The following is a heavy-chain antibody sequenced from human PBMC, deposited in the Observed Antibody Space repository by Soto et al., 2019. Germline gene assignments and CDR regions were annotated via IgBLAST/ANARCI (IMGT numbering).Heavy chain of an antibody. J-gene: IGHJ3*02. CDR2: IYYSGST. D-gene: IGHD3-22*01. CDR3: ARPITTLFAFDI. CDR1: GGSISSYC. Sequence: SETLSLTCTVSGGSISSYCWSWIRQPPGKGLEWIGYIYYSGSTNYNPSLKSRVTISVDTSKNQFSLKLSSVTAADTAVYYCARPITTLFAFDIWGQGTMVT. V-gene: IGHV4-59*01.